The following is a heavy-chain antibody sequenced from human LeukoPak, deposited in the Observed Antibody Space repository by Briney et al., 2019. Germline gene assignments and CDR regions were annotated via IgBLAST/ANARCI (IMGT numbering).Heavy chain of an antibody. D-gene: IGHD3-3*01. V-gene: IGHV3-30*02. CDR3: AKDELLEVTETPFDAFDI. Sequence: PGGSLRLSCAASGFTFSSYGMHWVRQAPGKGLEWVAFIRYDGSNKYYADSVKGRFIISRDNSKNTLYLQMNSLRAEDTAVYYCAKDELLEVTETPFDAFDIWGQGTMVTVSS. CDR1: GFTFSSYG. J-gene: IGHJ3*02. CDR2: IRYDGSNK.